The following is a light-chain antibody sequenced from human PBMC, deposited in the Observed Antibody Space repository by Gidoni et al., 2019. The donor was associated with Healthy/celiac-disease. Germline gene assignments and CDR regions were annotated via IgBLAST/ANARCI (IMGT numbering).Light chain of an antibody. CDR2: GNS. CDR1: SANIAVGYD. V-gene: IGLV1-40*01. J-gene: IGLJ1*01. CDR3: QSYDSSLSGYV. Sequence: QSLLPPPPSVSEAPGPRVTIPCPWSSANIAVGYDVHWYQQLPGTVPKLLIHGNSNRPSGVPDRFSGSKSGTSASLAITGLQAEDEADYYCQSYDSSLSGYVFGTGTKVTVL.